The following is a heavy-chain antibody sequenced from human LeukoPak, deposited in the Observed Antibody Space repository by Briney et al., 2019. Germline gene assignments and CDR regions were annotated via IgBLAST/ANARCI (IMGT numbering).Heavy chain of an antibody. CDR1: GFTFSSYA. CDR3: ARTITMIGAFDI. J-gene: IGHJ3*02. CDR2: ISSNGGST. V-gene: IGHV3-64*01. Sequence: GGSLRLSCAASGFTFSSYAMHWVRQAPGKGLEYVSAISSNGGSTYYANSVKGRFTISRDNSKNTLYLQMGSLRAEDMAVYYCARTITMIGAFDIWGQGTMVTVSS. D-gene: IGHD3-22*01.